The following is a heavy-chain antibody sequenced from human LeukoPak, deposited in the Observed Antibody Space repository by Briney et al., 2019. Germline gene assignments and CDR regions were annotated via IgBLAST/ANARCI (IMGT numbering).Heavy chain of an antibody. Sequence: GGSLRLSCAASGFTFSSYAMGWVRQAPGKGLEWVSAISGSGGSTYYADSVKGRFTISRDNSKNTLYLQMSSLRAEDTAVYYCAKGECGGDCYSRYWGQGTLVTVSS. CDR1: GFTFSSYA. D-gene: IGHD2-21*02. CDR3: AKGECGGDCYSRY. CDR2: ISGSGGST. J-gene: IGHJ4*02. V-gene: IGHV3-23*01.